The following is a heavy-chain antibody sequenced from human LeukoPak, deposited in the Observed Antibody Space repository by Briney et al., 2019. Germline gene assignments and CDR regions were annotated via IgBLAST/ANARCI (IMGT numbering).Heavy chain of an antibody. V-gene: IGHV3-53*01. Sequence: GGSLRLSCAASGFTFSSYAMHWVRQAPGKGLEWVSVIYSGGDTYYADSVKGRFTISRDNSKNTLYLQMNSLRAEDTAVYYCARAPARTRYNWFDPWGQGTLVTVSS. J-gene: IGHJ5*02. CDR3: ARAPARTRYNWFDP. CDR1: GFTFSSYA. CDR2: IYSGGDT. D-gene: IGHD6-6*01.